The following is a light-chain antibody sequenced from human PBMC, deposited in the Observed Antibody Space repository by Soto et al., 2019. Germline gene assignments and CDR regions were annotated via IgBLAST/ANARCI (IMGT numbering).Light chain of an antibody. CDR1: QSVSSSY. V-gene: IGKV3-20*01. Sequence: EIVLTQSPGTLSLSPGERATLSCRASQSVSSSYLAWYQQKPGQAPRLLIYGASSRATGIPDGFSGSGSGTDFTLTISRLEPEDFAVYYWQQYGSSPFTFGQGTRLEIK. J-gene: IGKJ5*01. CDR3: QQYGSSPFT. CDR2: GAS.